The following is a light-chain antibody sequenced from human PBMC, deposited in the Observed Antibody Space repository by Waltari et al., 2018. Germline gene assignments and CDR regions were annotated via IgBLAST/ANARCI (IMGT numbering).Light chain of an antibody. CDR1: SSDVGSNNL. CDR2: EGS. Sequence: QSALTQPASVSGSPGQSITISCTGTSSDVGSNNLVSWYQQHPGKAPKLMIYEGSKRPSWVSNRFSGSKAGNTASLTISGLQAEDEADYYCCSYAGSSTYVVGTGTKVTVL. J-gene: IGLJ1*01. CDR3: CSYAGSSTYV. V-gene: IGLV2-23*01.